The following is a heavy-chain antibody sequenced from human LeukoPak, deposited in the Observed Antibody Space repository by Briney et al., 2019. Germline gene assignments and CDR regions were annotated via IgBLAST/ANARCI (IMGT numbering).Heavy chain of an antibody. D-gene: IGHD3-10*01. CDR1: GGTFSSYA. V-gene: IGHV1-69*06. CDR2: IIPIFGTA. J-gene: IGHJ4*02. CDR3: VEYYYGSGKDY. Sequence: ASVKVSCKASGGTFSSYAISWVRQAPGQGLEWMGGIIPIFGTANYAQKFQGRVTITADKSTSTAYMELSSLRSEDTAVYYWVEYYYGSGKDYWGQGTLVTVSS.